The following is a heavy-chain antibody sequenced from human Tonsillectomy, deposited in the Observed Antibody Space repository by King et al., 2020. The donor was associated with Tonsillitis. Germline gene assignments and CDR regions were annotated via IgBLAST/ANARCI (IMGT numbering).Heavy chain of an antibody. V-gene: IGHV1-18*04. Sequence: QLVQSGAEVKKPGASVKVSCKASGYTLTSYGISWVRQAPGQGLEWMGWISVYNGNTNYAQKLQGRVTMTTDTSTSTVYMELRSLRSDDTAVYYCARDRYDYVWGRYRSIAPLDHWGQGTLVTVSS. CDR2: ISVYNGNT. D-gene: IGHD3-16*02. CDR3: ARDRYDYVWGRYRSIAPLDH. CDR1: GYTLTSYG. J-gene: IGHJ4*02.